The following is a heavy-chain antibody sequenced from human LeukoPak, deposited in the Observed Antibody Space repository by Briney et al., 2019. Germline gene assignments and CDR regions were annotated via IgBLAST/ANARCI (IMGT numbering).Heavy chain of an antibody. J-gene: IGHJ3*02. D-gene: IGHD3-10*01. CDR2: ISAYNGNT. Sequence: ASVKVSCKASGHTFTNYGITWVRQAPGQGLEWMGWISAYNGNTNYAQKFQGRVTMTTDTSTNTVYMELRSLRSDDTAVYYCARNLWFGESSDAFDMWGQGTMVTVS. CDR1: GHTFTNYG. CDR3: ARNLWFGESSDAFDM. V-gene: IGHV1-18*01.